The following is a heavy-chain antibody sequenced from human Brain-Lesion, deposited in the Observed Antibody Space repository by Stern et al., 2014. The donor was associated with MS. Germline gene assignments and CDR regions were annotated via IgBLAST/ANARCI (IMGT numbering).Heavy chain of an antibody. D-gene: IGHD2-21*01. Sequence: VQLVESGGGVVYPGRPLRLTCAASGFTFRTFGMHWVRQAPGKGLEWVAFISYDGGDTYYADHEKGGFTISRDNSKNTLYLQMNSLRVEDTAVYRCAKDRQLWTYFFDYWGQGSLVTVSS. V-gene: IGHV3-30*18. CDR2: ISYDGGDT. CDR3: AKDRQLWTYFFDY. CDR1: GFTFRTFG. J-gene: IGHJ4*02.